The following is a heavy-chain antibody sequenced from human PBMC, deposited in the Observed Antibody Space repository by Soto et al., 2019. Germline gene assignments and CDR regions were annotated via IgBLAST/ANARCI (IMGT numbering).Heavy chain of an antibody. J-gene: IGHJ4*02. V-gene: IGHV3-7*01. D-gene: IGHD2-2*01. CDR2: IKEDGGEK. CDR1: GFTFRRYG. Sequence: PGGSLRLSCTASGFTFRRYGMSWVRQAPGKGLEWVANIKEDGGEKYYVDSVKGRFTISRDNAKNSLYLQMNSLRAEDTAVYYCARDTSPRGADYWGQGILVTVSS. CDR3: ARDTSPRGADY.